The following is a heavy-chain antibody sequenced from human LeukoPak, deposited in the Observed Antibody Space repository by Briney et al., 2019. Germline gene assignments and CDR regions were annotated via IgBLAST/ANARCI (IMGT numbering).Heavy chain of an antibody. CDR1: GFTFCGYS. J-gene: IGHJ4*02. CDR3: GRVIAGAIDY. Sequence: GSPRLSFAASGFTFCGYSMTWVRQAPGEGLEGVDNINLDGSDRFYVGFVKGRFTISRDNADNSPYLQMNSLRAEDTAVYYCGRVIAGAIDYWGQGTLVTVSS. V-gene: IGHV3-7*01. D-gene: IGHD4/OR15-4a*01. CDR2: INLDGSDR.